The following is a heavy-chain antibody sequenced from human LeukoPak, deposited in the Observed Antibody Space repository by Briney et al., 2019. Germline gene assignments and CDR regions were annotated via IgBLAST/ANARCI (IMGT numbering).Heavy chain of an antibody. J-gene: IGHJ5*02. V-gene: IGHV4-4*07. CDR1: GGSISSYY. CDR3: ARVSVAAANWFDP. Sequence: PSETLSLTCTVSGGSISSYYWNWIRQPAGKGLEWIGRIHTSGSTNYNPSLKSRVTMSVDTSKNKFSLKLSSVTAADTAVYYCARVSVAAANWFDPWGQGTLATVSS. D-gene: IGHD6-19*01. CDR2: IHTSGST.